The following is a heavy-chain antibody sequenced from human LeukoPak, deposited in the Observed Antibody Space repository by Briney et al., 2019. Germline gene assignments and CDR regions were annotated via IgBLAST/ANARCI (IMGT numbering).Heavy chain of an antibody. CDR1: GFTFSSYA. CDR3: AREILTGYAFDI. Sequence: GGSLRLSCVASGFTFSSYAMNWVRQAPGKGLEWVSGISDSGTSTYYADSVKGRFTISRDNSKNTLYLQMNSLRAEDTALYYCAREILTGYAFDIWGQGTMVTVSS. D-gene: IGHD7-27*01. CDR2: ISDSGTST. J-gene: IGHJ3*02. V-gene: IGHV3-23*01.